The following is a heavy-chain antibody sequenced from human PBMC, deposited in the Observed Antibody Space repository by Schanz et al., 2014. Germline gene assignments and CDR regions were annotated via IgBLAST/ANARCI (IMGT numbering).Heavy chain of an antibody. CDR1: GFTVRTFA. D-gene: IGHD6-19*01. J-gene: IGHJ4*02. CDR3: ASPPISVAGRLADY. CDR2: IDYAGST. V-gene: IGHV3-66*01. Sequence: EVQVLESGEGLVEAGGSLRLSCAASGFTVRTFAMSWVRQAPGKGLEWVSLIDYAGSTNYADSVKGRMTVSRDTSKNALFLQMNNLRAEDTAVYYCASPPISVAGRLADYWGQGILVAVSS.